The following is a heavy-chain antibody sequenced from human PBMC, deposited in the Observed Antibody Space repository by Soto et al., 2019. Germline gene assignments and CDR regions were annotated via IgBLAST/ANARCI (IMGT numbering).Heavy chain of an antibody. CDR3: ARNDYGDLGGMDV. Sequence: ASVNVSCKASGYTFTGYYMHGVRQAPGQGLEWMGWINPNSGGTNYAQKFQGRVTMTRDTSISTAYMELSRLRSDDTAVYYCARNDYGDLGGMDVWGQGTTVTVSS. CDR1: GYTFTGYY. D-gene: IGHD4-17*01. CDR2: INPNSGGT. J-gene: IGHJ6*02. V-gene: IGHV1-2*02.